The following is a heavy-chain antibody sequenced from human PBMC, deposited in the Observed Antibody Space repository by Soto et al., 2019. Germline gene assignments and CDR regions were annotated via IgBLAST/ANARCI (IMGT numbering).Heavy chain of an antibody. Sequence: PGGSLRLSCAASGFIFSSYVMHWVRQAPGKGLEWVAFISYDGSNKNYANSVKGRFTISRDNSKNTLPLQMNSLRDEDTAMYFCARAYGSGRFYFDYWGQGTLVTVSS. J-gene: IGHJ4*02. CDR3: ARAYGSGRFYFDY. V-gene: IGHV3-30-3*01. CDR2: ISYDGSNK. CDR1: GFIFSSYV. D-gene: IGHD3-10*01.